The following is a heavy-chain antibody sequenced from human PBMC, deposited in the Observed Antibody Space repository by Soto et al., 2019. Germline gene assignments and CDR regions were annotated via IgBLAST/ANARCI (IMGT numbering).Heavy chain of an antibody. Sequence: GGSLRLSCAASGFTFSSYAMTWVRQAPGKGLEWVSSVIGSGDSTYYADSVKGRFTISGDTSKRTLHLQMTSLRGEDTAVYYCAKATNFGMGPDYSYYYGMDVWGQGTTVTVSS. CDR1: GFTFSSYA. D-gene: IGHD3-3*01. V-gene: IGHV3-23*01. J-gene: IGHJ6*02. CDR2: VIGSGDST. CDR3: AKATNFGMGPDYSYYYGMDV.